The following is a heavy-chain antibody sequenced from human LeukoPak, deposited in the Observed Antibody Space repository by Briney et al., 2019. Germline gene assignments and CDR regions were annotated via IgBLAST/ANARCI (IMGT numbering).Heavy chain of an antibody. CDR1: GGSISSGGYY. D-gene: IGHD2-15*01. CDR3: ARDRDEVAATHNYYGMDV. V-gene: IGHV4-31*03. J-gene: IGHJ6*02. Sequence: SQTLSLTCTVSGGSISSGGYYWSWIRQHPGKGLEWIGYIYYSGSTYYNPSLKGRVTISVDTSKNQFSLKLSSVTAADTAVYYCARDRDEVAATHNYYGMDVWGQGTTVTVSS. CDR2: IYYSGST.